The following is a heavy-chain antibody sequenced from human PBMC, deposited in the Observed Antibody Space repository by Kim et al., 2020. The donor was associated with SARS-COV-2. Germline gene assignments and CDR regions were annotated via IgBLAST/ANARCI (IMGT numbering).Heavy chain of an antibody. V-gene: IGHV4-59*01. D-gene: IGHD6-19*01. CDR3: AREIRQSLSD. Sequence: STNYNPSLQSRVTISVDTSKNQFSLKLSSVTAADTAVYYCAREIRQSLSDWGQGTLVTVSS. CDR2: ST. J-gene: IGHJ4*02.